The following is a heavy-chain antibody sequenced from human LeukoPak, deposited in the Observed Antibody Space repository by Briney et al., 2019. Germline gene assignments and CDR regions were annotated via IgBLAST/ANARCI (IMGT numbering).Heavy chain of an antibody. Sequence: GGSLRLSCAASGFTFSSYWMHWVPQAPGKGLVWVSRINSDGSSTSYADSVKGRFTISRDNAKNTLYLQMNSLRAEDTAVYYCARGEPYYYYYGMDVWGEGTTVTVSS. V-gene: IGHV3-74*01. J-gene: IGHJ6*04. CDR3: ARGEPYYYYYGMDV. CDR1: GFTFSSYW. D-gene: IGHD1-14*01. CDR2: INSDGSST.